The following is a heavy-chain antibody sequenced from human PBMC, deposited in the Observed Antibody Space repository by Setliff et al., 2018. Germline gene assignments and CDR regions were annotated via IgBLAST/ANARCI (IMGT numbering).Heavy chain of an antibody. J-gene: IGHJ3*02. CDR3: ARVYYDSPWAFDI. CDR1: GFTFSNYW. Sequence: AGESLKISCAASGFTFSNYWMHWVRRAPGKGLVWVSRINTDGSSTTHADSVKGRFTISRDNAKNTLYLQMNSLRAEDTAVYYCARVYYDSPWAFDIWGQGTMVTVSS. D-gene: IGHD3-22*01. V-gene: IGHV3-74*01. CDR2: INTDGSST.